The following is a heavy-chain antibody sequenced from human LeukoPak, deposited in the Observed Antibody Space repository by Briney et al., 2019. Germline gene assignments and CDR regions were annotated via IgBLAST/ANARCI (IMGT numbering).Heavy chain of an antibody. CDR3: ARDHHRRLYDSQARDTFDI. V-gene: IGHV3-30*02. D-gene: IGHD3-22*01. J-gene: IGHJ3*02. CDR1: GFTFSSYG. CDR2: IRYDGSNK. Sequence: GGSLRLSCAASGFTFSSYGMHWVRQAPGKGLEWVAFIRYDGSNKYYADSVKGRFTISRDNAKNSLYLQMNSLRAEDTAVYYCARDHHRRLYDSQARDTFDIWGQGTLVTVSS.